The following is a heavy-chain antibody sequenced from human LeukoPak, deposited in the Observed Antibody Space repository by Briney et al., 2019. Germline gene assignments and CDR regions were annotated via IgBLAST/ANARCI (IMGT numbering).Heavy chain of an antibody. CDR2: IKYDGSKK. V-gene: IGHV3-30*12. J-gene: IGHJ5*02. D-gene: IGHD1-26*01. Sequence: GGSLRLSCAASGFTFSSYGLHWVRQAPGKGLEWVSFIKYDGSKKYYADSVRGRFTISRDNSKNTLYLQMNSLRAEDTAIYYCARDNSVGDNAWWFDPWGQGTLVTVSS. CDR3: ARDNSVGDNAWWFDP. CDR1: GFTFSSYG.